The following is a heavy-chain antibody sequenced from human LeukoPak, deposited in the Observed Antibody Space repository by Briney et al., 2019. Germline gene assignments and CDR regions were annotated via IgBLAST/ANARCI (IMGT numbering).Heavy chain of an antibody. V-gene: IGHV4-59*01. Sequence: PSATLSLTCTASGGSFSSYYWSWLRQPPGKGLEWIGYIYYSGGTNYNPSLKSRVTISVDTSKNQFSLKLSSVTAADTAVYYCARDFSAMGTPYFDYWGQGTLVTVSS. CDR2: IYYSGGT. D-gene: IGHD5-18*01. CDR3: ARDFSAMGTPYFDY. J-gene: IGHJ4*02. CDR1: GGSFSSYY.